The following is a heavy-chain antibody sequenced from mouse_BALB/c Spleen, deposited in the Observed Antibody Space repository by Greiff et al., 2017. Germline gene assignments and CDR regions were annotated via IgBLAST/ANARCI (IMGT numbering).Heavy chain of an antibody. V-gene: IGHV1-54*03. Sequence: QVQLQQSGAELVRPGTSVKVSCKASGYAFTNYLIEWVKQRPGQGLEWIGVINPGSGGTNYNEKFKGKATLTADKSYSTAYMQLSSLTSDDSAVYYCARGYDYDRVAYWGQGTLVTVSA. CDR2: INPGSGGT. CDR3: ARGYDYDRVAY. J-gene: IGHJ3*01. CDR1: GYAFTNYL. D-gene: IGHD2-4*01.